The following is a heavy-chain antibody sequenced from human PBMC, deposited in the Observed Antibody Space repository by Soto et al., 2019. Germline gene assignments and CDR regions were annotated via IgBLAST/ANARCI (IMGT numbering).Heavy chain of an antibody. CDR2: INHSGST. V-gene: IGHV4-34*01. CDR3: ARGRDIVVVPAAMGSGYYYMDV. CDR1: GGSFSGYY. D-gene: IGHD2-2*01. Sequence: QVQLQQWGAGLLKPSETLSLTCAVYGGSFSGYYWSWIRQPPGKGLEWIGEINHSGSTNYNASLKSRVTISVDTSKNQFSLKLSSVTAADTAVYYCARGRDIVVVPAAMGSGYYYMDVWGKGTTVTVSS. J-gene: IGHJ6*03.